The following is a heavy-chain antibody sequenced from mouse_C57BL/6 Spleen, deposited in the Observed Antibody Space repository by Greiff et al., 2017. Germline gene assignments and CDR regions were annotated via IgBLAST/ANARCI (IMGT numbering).Heavy chain of an antibody. CDR1: GYTFTDYE. CDR3: TRDSYYGSRWGAMDY. Sequence: QVQLQQSGAELVRPGASVTLSCKASGYTFTDYEMHWVKQTPVHGLEWIGAIDPETGGPAYNQKFKGKAILTADKSSSTAYMELRSLTSEDSAVYYCTRDSYYGSRWGAMDYWGQGTSVTVSS. D-gene: IGHD1-1*01. J-gene: IGHJ4*01. V-gene: IGHV1-15*01. CDR2: IDPETGGP.